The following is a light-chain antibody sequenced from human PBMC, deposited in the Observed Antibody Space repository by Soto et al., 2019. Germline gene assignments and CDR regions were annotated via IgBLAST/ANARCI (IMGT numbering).Light chain of an antibody. CDR2: AAS. Sequence: DIHMTQSPSSLSAVVGDRVTITCRASQSISSYLNWYQQKPGKAPKLLIYAASRLQSGVPSRFSGSGSGTEFTLTISSLQPDDFATYYCLQHNSYPRTFGQGTKVDIK. CDR1: QSISSY. V-gene: IGKV1-17*01. CDR3: LQHNSYPRT. J-gene: IGKJ1*01.